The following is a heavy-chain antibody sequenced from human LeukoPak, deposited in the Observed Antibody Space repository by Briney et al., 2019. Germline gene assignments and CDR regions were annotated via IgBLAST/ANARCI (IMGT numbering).Heavy chain of an antibody. CDR3: ARIGYCSSTSCLAHYYYYMDV. CDR1: SGSFSGYY. Sequence: SETLSLTCAVYSGSFSGYYWSWIRQPPGKGLEWIGEINHSGSTNYNPSLKSRCTISVDTSKNRFSLKLSSVTAAGTAVYYCARIGYCSSTSCLAHYYYYMDVWGKGTTVTVSS. D-gene: IGHD2-2*01. J-gene: IGHJ6*03. V-gene: IGHV4-34*01. CDR2: INHSGST.